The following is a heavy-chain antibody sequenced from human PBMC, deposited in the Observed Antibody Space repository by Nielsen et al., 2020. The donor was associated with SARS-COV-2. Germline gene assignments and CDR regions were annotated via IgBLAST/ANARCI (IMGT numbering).Heavy chain of an antibody. V-gene: IGHV3-9*01. Sequence: SLKISWPASGFTFDDYSMHWVRQAPGKGLEWVAGISWNSGSIGHADSVKGRSTISRDNAKNSLYLQINSLRAEDTALYYCAKGASVVADPFDIWGQGTMVTVSS. CDR1: GFTFDDYS. J-gene: IGHJ3*02. CDR3: AKGASVVADPFDI. D-gene: IGHD3-22*01. CDR2: ISWNSGSI.